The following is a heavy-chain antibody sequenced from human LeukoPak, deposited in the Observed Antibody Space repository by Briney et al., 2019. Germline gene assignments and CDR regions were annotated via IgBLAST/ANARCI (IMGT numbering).Heavy chain of an antibody. CDR1: GFTFGTYA. Sequence: GGSLRLSCAASGFTFGTYAMNWVRQAPGRGLEWVSGISGSAGLTYYADSVKGRFTISRDNSKNMVFLQMNSLRAEDTAVYYCVKDGTWIFNYNFDYWGQGTLVTVS. J-gene: IGHJ4*02. CDR3: VKDGTWIFNYNFDY. CDR2: ISGSAGLT. V-gene: IGHV3-23*01. D-gene: IGHD4-11*01.